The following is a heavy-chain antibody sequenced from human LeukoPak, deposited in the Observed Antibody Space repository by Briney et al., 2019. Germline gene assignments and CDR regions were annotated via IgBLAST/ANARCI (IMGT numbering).Heavy chain of an antibody. D-gene: IGHD3-3*01. Sequence: QPGRSLRLSCAASGFTFSSYGMHWVRQAPGKGLEWVAVIWYDGSNKYYADSVKGRFTISRDNSKNTLYLQMNSLRAEDTAVYYCARAYYDFWSGYYRTYYYYGMDVWGQGTTVTVSS. CDR3: ARAYYDFWSGYYRTYYYYGMDV. J-gene: IGHJ6*02. V-gene: IGHV3-33*01. CDR2: IWYDGSNK. CDR1: GFTFSSYG.